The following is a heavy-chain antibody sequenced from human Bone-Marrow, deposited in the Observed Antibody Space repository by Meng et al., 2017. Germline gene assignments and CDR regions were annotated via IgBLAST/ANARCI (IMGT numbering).Heavy chain of an antibody. J-gene: IGHJ4*02. Sequence: VHLVESGEGVVQPGMSLRLSCVGSGYIFSHYTMIWVRQAPGKGPEWVSTINENGANTHYPDSLKGRFTISRDNSKNTVYLQMNSLGVEDTAVYYCANWITGHFDHWGLGTLVTVSS. CDR1: GYIFSHYT. CDR2: INENGANT. CDR3: ANWITGHFDH. V-gene: IGHV3-23*04. D-gene: IGHD2-8*02.